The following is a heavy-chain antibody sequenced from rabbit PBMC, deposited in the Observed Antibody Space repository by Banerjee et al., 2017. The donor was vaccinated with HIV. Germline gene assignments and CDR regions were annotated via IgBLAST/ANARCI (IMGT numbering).Heavy chain of an antibody. V-gene: IGHV1S47*01. Sequence: QEQLVESGGGLVTPGGSLKLSCKGSGIDFSSYGISWVRQAPGKGLEWIAYIYPHYGTTDYASWVNGRFTISLDNAQDTVFLQMTSLTAADTATYFCARAAGYGGYGYATGFNLWGQGTLVTVS. CDR3: ARAAGYGGYGYATGFNL. J-gene: IGHJ4*01. D-gene: IGHD6-1*01. CDR2: IYPHYGTT. CDR1: GIDFSSYG.